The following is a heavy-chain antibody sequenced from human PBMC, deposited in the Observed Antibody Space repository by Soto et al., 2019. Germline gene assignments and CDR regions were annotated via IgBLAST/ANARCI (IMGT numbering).Heavy chain of an antibody. V-gene: IGHV3-23*01. J-gene: IGHJ4*02. CDR2: IRATGGQT. D-gene: IGHD2-21*01. CDR3: AQDRGWGVVSPSHDS. Sequence: EVQPLESGGGVVQPGGSLRLSCAASGFTFRNFVTSWVRQAPGKGLEWVSAIRATGGQTFYADSVKGRFTISRDNSKNMLYLQIDSVRDEDTALYFCAQDRGWGVVSPSHDSWGQGTLVTVSS. CDR1: GFTFRNFV.